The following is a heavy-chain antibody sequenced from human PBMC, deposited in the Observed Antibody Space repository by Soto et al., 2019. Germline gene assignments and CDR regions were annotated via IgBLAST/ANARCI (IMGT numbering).Heavy chain of an antibody. Sequence: SETLSLTCTFSGCSISSGGYYLSWIRQHPGKGLEWIGYIYYSGSTYYNPSLKSRVTISVDTSKNQFSLKLSSVTAADTAVYYCARHPGYYDILTGYTTYYFDYWGQGTPVTVSS. V-gene: IGHV4-31*03. CDR3: ARHPGYYDILTGYTTYYFDY. CDR1: GCSISSGGYY. D-gene: IGHD3-9*01. CDR2: IYYSGST. J-gene: IGHJ4*02.